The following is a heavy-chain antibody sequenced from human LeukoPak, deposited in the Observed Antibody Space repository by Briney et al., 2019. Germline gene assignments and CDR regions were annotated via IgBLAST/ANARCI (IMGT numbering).Heavy chain of an antibody. CDR1: GFTFSSYA. CDR3: AKKYDFWSGYYTGIHYYMDV. CDR2: ISGSGGST. J-gene: IGHJ6*03. Sequence: GGSLRLSCAASGFTFSSYAMSWVRQAPGKGLEWVSAISGSGGSTYYADSVKGRFTISRDNSKNTPYLQMNSLRAEDTAVYYCAKKYDFWSGYYTGIHYYMDVWGKGTTVTVSS. V-gene: IGHV3-23*01. D-gene: IGHD3-3*01.